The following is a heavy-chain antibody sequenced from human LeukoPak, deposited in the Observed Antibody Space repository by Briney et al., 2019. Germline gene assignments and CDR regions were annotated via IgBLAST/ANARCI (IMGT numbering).Heavy chain of an antibody. J-gene: IGHJ4*02. D-gene: IGHD5-18*01. CDR1: GFTFSSYA. Sequence: GGSLRLSCAASGFTFSSYAMHWVRQAPGKGLEYVSAISSNGGSAYYANSVKGRFTISRDNSKNTLFLQMGSLRAEDMAVYYCAKTGLQLWLFAYWGQGTLVTVSS. V-gene: IGHV3-64*01. CDR3: AKTGLQLWLFAY. CDR2: ISSNGGSA.